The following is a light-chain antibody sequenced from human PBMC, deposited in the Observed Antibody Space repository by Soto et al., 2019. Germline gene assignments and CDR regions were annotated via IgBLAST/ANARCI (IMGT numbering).Light chain of an antibody. Sequence: EIVLTQSPATLSVYPGDSATLSCRASQSVGPNLVWYQQRFGQSPRLLIYHVSTRATGVPARFSGSGSETEFTLTISSLQSEDFAVYYCQQYNNWPRTFGQGTKVDIK. V-gene: IGKV3-15*01. J-gene: IGKJ1*01. CDR1: QSVGPN. CDR3: QQYNNWPRT. CDR2: HVS.